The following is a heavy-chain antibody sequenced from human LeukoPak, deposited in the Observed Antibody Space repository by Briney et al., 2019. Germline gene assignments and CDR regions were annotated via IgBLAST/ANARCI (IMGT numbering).Heavy chain of an antibody. D-gene: IGHD6-6*01. V-gene: IGHV1-69*05. Sequence: VKVSCKASGYTFTSYGISWVRQAPGQGLEWMGGIIPIFGTANYAQKFQGRVTITTDESTSTAYMELSSLRSEDTAVYYCARDRRYSSSSYYDYWGQGTLVAVSS. CDR3: ARDRRYSSSSYYDY. J-gene: IGHJ4*02. CDR1: GYTFTSYG. CDR2: IIPIFGTA.